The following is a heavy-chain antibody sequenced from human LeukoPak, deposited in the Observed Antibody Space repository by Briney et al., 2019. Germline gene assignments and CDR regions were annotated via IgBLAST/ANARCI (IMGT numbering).Heavy chain of an antibody. CDR3: AKDSPGSGSYIDY. J-gene: IGHJ4*02. V-gene: IGHV3-23*01. CDR2: ISGSGGST. Sequence: GGSLRLSCAASGFTFSSYAMSWVRQAPGKGLEWVSAISGSGGSTYYADSVKGRFTIPRDNSKNTLYLQMNSLRAEGTAVYYCAKDSPGSGSYIDYWGQGTLVTVSS. CDR1: GFTFSSYA. D-gene: IGHD3-10*01.